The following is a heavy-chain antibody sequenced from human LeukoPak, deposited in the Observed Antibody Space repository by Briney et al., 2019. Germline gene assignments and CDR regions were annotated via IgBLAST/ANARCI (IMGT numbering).Heavy chain of an antibody. CDR2: ISWNSGSI. CDR3: AKSITMRN. CDR1: GFTFDDYA. D-gene: IGHD3-22*01. Sequence: GGSLRLSCAASGFTFDDYAMHWVRQAPGKGLEWVSGISWNSGSIGYADSVKGRFTISRDNAKNSLYLQMNSLRAEDTALYYCAKSITMRNWGQGTLVTASS. J-gene: IGHJ4*02. V-gene: IGHV3-9*01.